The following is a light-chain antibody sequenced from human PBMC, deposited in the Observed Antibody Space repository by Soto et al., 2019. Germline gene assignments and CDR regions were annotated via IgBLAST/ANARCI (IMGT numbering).Light chain of an antibody. CDR1: QRVDTSF. CDR3: QQYNKWPQT. J-gene: IGKJ1*01. V-gene: IGKV3-15*01. Sequence: EIVLTQSPGTLSLSPGDIATLSCRASQRVDTSFLAWYLQKPGQAPRLLIYGASTRAPGIPARFSGSGSGTEFTLTITSLQSEDFAVYYCQQYNKWPQTFGQGTKVDIK. CDR2: GAS.